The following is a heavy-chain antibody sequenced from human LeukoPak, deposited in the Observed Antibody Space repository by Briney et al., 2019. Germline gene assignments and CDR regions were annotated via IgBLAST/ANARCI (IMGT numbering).Heavy chain of an antibody. D-gene: IGHD1-14*01. CDR2: ISSSSTYI. CDR3: ARREGVYWHFDL. CDR1: GFTFSTFA. V-gene: IGHV3-21*01. J-gene: IGHJ2*01. Sequence: GGSLRLSCAASGFTFSTFAMIWVRQAPGKGLEWVSYISSSSTYIYYADSVKGRFTISRDNAQNSLFLQMNSLRAEDTAVYYCARREGVYWHFDLWGRGTLVTVS.